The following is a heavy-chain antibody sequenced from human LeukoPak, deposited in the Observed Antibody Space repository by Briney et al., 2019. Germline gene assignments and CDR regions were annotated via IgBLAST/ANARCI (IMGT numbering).Heavy chain of an antibody. D-gene: IGHD1-26*01. Sequence: SSETLSLTCTVSGASVSGSPYYWGWIRQPPGKGLEWIGSIYSSGSTYYNASLQSRVTISIETSKNQISLRLNSVTAADTAIYYCAKSGGYGIIDYWGQGTLVTVSS. CDR2: IYSSGST. J-gene: IGHJ4*02. CDR1: GASVSGSPYY. CDR3: AKSGGYGIIDY. V-gene: IGHV4-39*01.